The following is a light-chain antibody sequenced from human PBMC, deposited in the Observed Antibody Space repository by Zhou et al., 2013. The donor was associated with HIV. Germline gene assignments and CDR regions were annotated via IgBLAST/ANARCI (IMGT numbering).Light chain of an antibody. CDR2: DAS. Sequence: ETVLTQSPGTLHLSPGERAALSCRASQSVGNELAWYQQRPGLPPRLVIYDASNRASGIPARFSGSGSGTDFTLTISSLEPEDSAVYYCQQRDNWPITFGQGTRLEI. J-gene: IGKJ5*01. CDR3: QQRDNWPIT. CDR1: QSVGNE. V-gene: IGKV3-11*01.